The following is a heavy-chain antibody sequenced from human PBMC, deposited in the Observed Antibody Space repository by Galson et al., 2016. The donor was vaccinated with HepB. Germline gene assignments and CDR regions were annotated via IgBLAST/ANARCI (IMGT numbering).Heavy chain of an antibody. Sequence: TLSLTCTVSGVSISSGGYSWSWIRQPPGKGLEWIGYIYHSGSTYYNPSLKSRVTLSVDRSKNQFPLRLNSVTAADTAVYYCARGLRAMVNVDAFDIRGQGTMVTVSS. D-gene: IGHD5-18*01. J-gene: IGHJ3*02. CDR1: GVSISSGGYS. CDR2: IYHSGST. V-gene: IGHV4-30-2*01. CDR3: ARGLRAMVNVDAFDI.